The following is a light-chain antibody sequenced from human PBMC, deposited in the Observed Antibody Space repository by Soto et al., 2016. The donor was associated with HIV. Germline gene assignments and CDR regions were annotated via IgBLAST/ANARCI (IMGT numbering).Light chain of an antibody. J-gene: IGKJ1*01. CDR2: KAS. CDR3: QQYNSYSPWT. V-gene: IGKV1-5*03. CDR1: QSISAW. Sequence: DIQMTQSPSTLSASVGDRVTITCRASQSISAWLAWYQQKPGKAPKLLIYKASNLESGVPSRFSGSGSGTEFTLTISSLRPDDFATYYCQQYNSYSPWTFGQGT.